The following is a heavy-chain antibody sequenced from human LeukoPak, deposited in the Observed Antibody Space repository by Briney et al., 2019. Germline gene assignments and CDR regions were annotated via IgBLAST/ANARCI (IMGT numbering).Heavy chain of an antibody. CDR2: IYYSGST. Sequence: SETLSLTCTVSGGSISSGGYYWSWIRQHPGKGLEWIGYIYYSGSTYYNPSLKSRVTISVDTSKNQFSLKLSSVTAADTAVYYCARAAGGRATARGGMDVWGQGTTVTVSS. J-gene: IGHJ6*02. D-gene: IGHD4-23*01. V-gene: IGHV4-31*03. CDR1: GGSISSGGYY. CDR3: ARAAGGRATARGGMDV.